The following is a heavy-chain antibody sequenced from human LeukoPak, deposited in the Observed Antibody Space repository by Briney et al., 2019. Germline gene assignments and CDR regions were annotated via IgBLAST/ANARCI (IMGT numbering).Heavy chain of an antibody. J-gene: IGHJ4*02. D-gene: IGHD1-26*01. CDR3: ARGLGSTKMFGY. CDR1: GGSFSGYY. CDR2: INHSGSA. Sequence: SETLSLTCAVYGGSFSGYYWSWIRQPPGKGLEWIGEINHSGSANYNPSLKSRVTISVDTSKNQFSLKLSSVTAADTAVYYCARGLGSTKMFGYWGQGTLVTVSS. V-gene: IGHV4-34*09.